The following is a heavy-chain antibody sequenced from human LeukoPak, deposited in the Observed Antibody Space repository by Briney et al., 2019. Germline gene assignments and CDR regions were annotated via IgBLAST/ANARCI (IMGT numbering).Heavy chain of an antibody. V-gene: IGHV3-74*01. CDR1: GFTSRSYW. Sequence: PGGSLRLSCAASGFTSRSYWMHGSPQPPGKGLVWFPRINSDGSSTSYADSVKGRFTISRDNAKNTLYLQMNSLRAEDTAVYYCARDHGSSSVYYYYGMDVWGQGTTVTVSS. CDR3: ARDHGSSSVYYYYGMDV. D-gene: IGHD6-6*01. J-gene: IGHJ6*02. CDR2: INSDGSST.